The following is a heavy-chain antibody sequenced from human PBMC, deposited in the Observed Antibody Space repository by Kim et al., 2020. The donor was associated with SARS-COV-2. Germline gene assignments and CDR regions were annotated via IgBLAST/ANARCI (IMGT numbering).Heavy chain of an antibody. V-gene: IGHV4-34*01. Sequence: SLKSRVTISGDTSKNQFSRKLSSVTAADTAVYYCARIAVAGTRYYYGMDVWGQGTTVTVSS. J-gene: IGHJ6*02. CDR3: ARIAVAGTRYYYGMDV. D-gene: IGHD6-19*01.